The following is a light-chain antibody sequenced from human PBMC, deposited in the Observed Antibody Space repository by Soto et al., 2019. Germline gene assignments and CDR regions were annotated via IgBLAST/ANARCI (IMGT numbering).Light chain of an antibody. V-gene: IGKV3-20*01. CDR3: QQYASSLQWT. J-gene: IGKJ1*01. CDR2: GAS. CDR1: QSVSSSY. Sequence: IVLTQSPGTLSLSPGERATLSCRASQSVSSSYLAWYQQKPGQAPRLLIYGASSRATGIPDRFSGSGSGTDFTLTISRLEPEDFAGYYCQQYASSLQWTLGQGTKADIK.